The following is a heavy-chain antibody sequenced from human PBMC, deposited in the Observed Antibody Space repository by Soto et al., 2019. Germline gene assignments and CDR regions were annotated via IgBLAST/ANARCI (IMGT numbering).Heavy chain of an antibody. CDR1: GGSFSGYY. CDR2: INHSGST. V-gene: IGHV4-34*01. CDR3: ANGVGGVGYYYYGMDV. D-gene: IGHD3-16*01. Sequence: PSETLSLTCAVYGGSFSGYYWSWIRQPPGKGLEWIGEINHSGSTNYNPSLKSRVTISVDTSKNQFSLKLSSVTAADTAVYYCANGVGGVGYYYYGMDVWGQGTTVT. J-gene: IGHJ6*02.